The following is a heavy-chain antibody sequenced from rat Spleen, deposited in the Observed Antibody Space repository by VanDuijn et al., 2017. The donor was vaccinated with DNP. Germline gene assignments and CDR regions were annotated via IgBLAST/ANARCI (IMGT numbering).Heavy chain of an antibody. CDR1: GFTFSDYN. CDR2: IIYDDSTT. CDR3: ARRWRGGYLDY. J-gene: IGHJ2*01. D-gene: IGHD1-12*02. V-gene: IGHV5-7*01. Sequence: EVQLVESGGGLVQPGRSLKLSCAASGFTFSDYNMAWVRQAPKKGLEWVATIIYDDSTTHYRDSVKGRFTISRDNAKSTLYLQMDSLRSEDTATYYCARRWRGGYLDYWGQGVMVTVSS.